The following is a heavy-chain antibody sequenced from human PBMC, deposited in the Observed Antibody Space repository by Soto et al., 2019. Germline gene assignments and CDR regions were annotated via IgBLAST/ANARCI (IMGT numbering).Heavy chain of an antibody. V-gene: IGHV4-30-2*01. CDR1: GGSISSGNSYS. D-gene: IGHD3-16*01. Sequence: SETLSLTCAVSGGSISSGNSYSWSWIRQPPGKGLEWIGSISHTGSTSCNPSLKGRVTMSVDKSKNQFSLKLSSVTAADMAVYYCARAVAPYLGTWFDPWGQGALVTVSS. CDR3: ARAVAPYLGTWFDP. J-gene: IGHJ5*02. CDR2: ISHTGST.